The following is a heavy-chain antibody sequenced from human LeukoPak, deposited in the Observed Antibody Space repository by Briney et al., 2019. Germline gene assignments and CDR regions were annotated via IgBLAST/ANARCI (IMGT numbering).Heavy chain of an antibody. CDR3: ARTFFGGGFDY. D-gene: IGHD3-3*01. J-gene: IGHJ4*02. Sequence: GGSLRLSCAASGFTFSSYAMHWVRQAPGKGLEWVAVISYDGSNKYYADSVKGRFTISRDNAKNSLYLQMNSLRAEDTAVYYCARTFFGGGFDYWGQGTLVTVSS. CDR2: ISYDGSNK. V-gene: IGHV3-30-3*01. CDR1: GFTFSSYA.